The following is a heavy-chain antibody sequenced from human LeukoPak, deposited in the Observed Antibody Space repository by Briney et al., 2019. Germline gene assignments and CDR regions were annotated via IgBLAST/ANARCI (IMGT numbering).Heavy chain of an antibody. J-gene: IGHJ4*02. CDR3: ARSELGYFDY. D-gene: IGHD3-16*01. Sequence: SQTLSLTCAISGDSVSSNSAAWNWLRQSPSRGLEWLGRTYYRSKWYNNYAVSVKSRITINPDTSKNQFSLHLNSVTPEDTAEYYCARSELGYFDYWGQGTLVTVSS. V-gene: IGHV6-1*01. CDR1: GDSVSSNSAA. CDR2: TYYRSKWYN.